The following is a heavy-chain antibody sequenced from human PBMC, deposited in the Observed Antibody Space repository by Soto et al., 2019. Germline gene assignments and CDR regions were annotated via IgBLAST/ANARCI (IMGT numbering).Heavy chain of an antibody. V-gene: IGHV4-59*01. D-gene: IGHD6-13*01. CDR2: IYYSGST. CDR3: ARVYNSSWYNWFDP. Sequence: SETLSLTCTVSGGSISSYYRSWIRQPPGKGLEWIGYIYYSGSTNYNPSLKSRVTISVDTSKNQFSLKLSSVTAADTAVYYCARVYNSSWYNWFDPWGQGTLVTVSS. J-gene: IGHJ5*02. CDR1: GGSISSYY.